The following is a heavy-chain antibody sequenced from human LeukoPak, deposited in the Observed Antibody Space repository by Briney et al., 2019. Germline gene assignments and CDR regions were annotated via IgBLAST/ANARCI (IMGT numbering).Heavy chain of an antibody. V-gene: IGHV3-64*05. CDR1: GFTFTNYA. CDR3: LRAGIRAASYYLDY. D-gene: IGHD6-13*01. CDR2: ISSNGGST. J-gene: IGHJ4*02. Sequence: LPGGSLRLSCSASGFTFTNYAVHWVRQAPGKGLEYVSGISSNGGSTYYADSLKGRFTISRDNSKNTLYIQMSSLRPEDTAVYYCLRAGIRAASYYLDYWGQGALVTVSS.